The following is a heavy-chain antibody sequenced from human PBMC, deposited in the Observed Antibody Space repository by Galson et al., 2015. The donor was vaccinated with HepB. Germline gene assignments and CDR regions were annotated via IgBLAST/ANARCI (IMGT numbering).Heavy chain of an antibody. CDR1: GYTLAELS. CDR2: FDPEDGET. CDR3: ATDPNRSYYYDSSGTTNFDY. D-gene: IGHD3-22*01. Sequence: VKVSCKVSGYTLAELSMHWVRQAPGKGLEWMGGFDPEDGETIYAQKFQGRVTMTEDTSTDTAYMELSSLRSEDTAVYYCATDPNRSYYYDSSGTTNFDYWGQGTLVTVSS. V-gene: IGHV1-24*01. J-gene: IGHJ4*02.